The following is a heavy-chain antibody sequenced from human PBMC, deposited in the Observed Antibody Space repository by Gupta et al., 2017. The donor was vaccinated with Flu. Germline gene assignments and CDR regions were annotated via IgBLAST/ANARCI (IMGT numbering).Heavy chain of an antibody. CDR3: ARQGGKGSSYDYFDY. J-gene: IGHJ4*02. D-gene: IGHD1-26*01. CDR2: IDYPGNT. V-gene: IGHV4-39*01. Sequence: QPPGKGLEWICFIDYPGNTYYNPSLNSRVTLSVDTSGNQFSLTLRSVTAADTAVYYCARQGGKGSSYDYFDYWGQGTLVTVSS.